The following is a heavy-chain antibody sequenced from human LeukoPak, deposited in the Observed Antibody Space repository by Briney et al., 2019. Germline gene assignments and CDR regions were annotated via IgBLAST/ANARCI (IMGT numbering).Heavy chain of an antibody. Sequence: PSETLSLTCAVYGGSFSGYYWSWIRQPPGKGLEWIGEINHSGSTNYNPSLKSRVTISVDTSKNQFSLKLSSVTAADTAVYYCARVAILRGSYLRVYHFDYWGQGTLVTVSS. CDR2: INHSGST. CDR3: ARVAILRGSYLRVYHFDY. CDR1: GGSFSGYY. V-gene: IGHV4-34*01. D-gene: IGHD1-26*01. J-gene: IGHJ4*02.